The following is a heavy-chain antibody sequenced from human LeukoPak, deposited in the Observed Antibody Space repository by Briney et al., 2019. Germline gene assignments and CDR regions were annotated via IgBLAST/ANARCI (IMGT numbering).Heavy chain of an antibody. J-gene: IGHJ6*03. V-gene: IGHV4-39*07. CDR3: TRAAKDRYYYYYMDV. D-gene: IGHD4/OR15-4a*01. CDR2: MSYRGTT. CDR1: GGSISSTTYY. Sequence: SETLSLTCTVSGGSISSTTYYWGWIRQPPGKGLEWIGSMSYRGTTYYNPSLKSRVTISVDTSKNQFSLKLSSVTAADTAVYYCTRAAKDRYYYYYMDVWGKGTTVTVSS.